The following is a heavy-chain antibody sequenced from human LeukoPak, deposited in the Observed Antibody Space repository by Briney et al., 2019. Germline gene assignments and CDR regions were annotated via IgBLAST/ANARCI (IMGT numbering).Heavy chain of an antibody. CDR2: ISSSGSTI. CDR3: GRGGLTGQMAAFDY. J-gene: IGHJ4*02. D-gene: IGHD3-9*01. V-gene: IGHV3-48*03. CDR1: GFTFSSYE. Sequence: GGSLRLSCAASGFTFSSYEMNWVRQAPGKGLEWVSYISSSGSTIYYADSVKGRFTISRDNAKNTMYLQMSSLRADDSAVYYCGRGGLTGQMAAFDYWGQGALVTVST.